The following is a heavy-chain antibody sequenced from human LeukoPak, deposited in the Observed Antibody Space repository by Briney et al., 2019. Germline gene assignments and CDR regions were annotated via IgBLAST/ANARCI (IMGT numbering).Heavy chain of an antibody. J-gene: IGHJ6*03. Sequence: SVKVSCKASGGTFSSYAISWVRQAPGQGLEWMGGIIPIFGTANYAQKFQGRVTITAAQSTSTAYMELSSRRSEDTAVYYCARDIGEGYSYGDHYYYYYMDVWGKGTTVTVSS. CDR1: GGTFSSYA. D-gene: IGHD5-18*01. CDR2: IIPIFGTA. V-gene: IGHV1-69*01. CDR3: ARDIGEGYSYGDHYYYYYMDV.